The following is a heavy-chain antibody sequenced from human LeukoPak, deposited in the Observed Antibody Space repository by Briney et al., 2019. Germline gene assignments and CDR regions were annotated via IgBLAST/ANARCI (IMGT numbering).Heavy chain of an antibody. CDR1: GGSISSSSYY. Sequence: PSETLSLTCTVSGGSISSSSYYWGWIRQPPGKGLEWIGSIYYSGSTYYNPSLKSRVTISVDTSKNQFSLKLSSVTAADTAVYYCARHVGSGSYYPFRGYYYYYMDVWGKGTTVTISS. V-gene: IGHV4-39*01. J-gene: IGHJ6*03. D-gene: IGHD3-10*01. CDR3: ARHVGSGSYYPFRGYYYYYMDV. CDR2: IYYSGST.